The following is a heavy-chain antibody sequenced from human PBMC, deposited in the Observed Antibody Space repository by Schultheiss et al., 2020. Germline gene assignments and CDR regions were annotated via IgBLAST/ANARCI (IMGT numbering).Heavy chain of an antibody. D-gene: IGHD3-10*01. CDR1: GGSISSGSYY. Sequence: SETLSLTCTVSGGSISSGSYYWSWIRQPPGKGLEWIGYIYYSGSTYYNPSLKSRVTMSVDTSKNQFSLKLSSVTAADTAVYYCARDRDLGFGELSFDPWGQGTLVTVSS. V-gene: IGHV4-61*01. J-gene: IGHJ5*02. CDR3: ARDRDLGFGELSFDP. CDR2: IYYSGST.